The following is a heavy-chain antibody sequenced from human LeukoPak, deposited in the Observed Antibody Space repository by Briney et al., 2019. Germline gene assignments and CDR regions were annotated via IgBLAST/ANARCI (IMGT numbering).Heavy chain of an antibody. CDR2: INPSGGST. D-gene: IGHD6-6*01. CDR3: AREGQLAELDAFDI. Sequence: GASVRVSCKASGYTFTSYYMHWVRQAPGQGLEWMGIINPSGGSTSYAQKFQGRVTMTRDISTSTVYMEVSSLRSEDTAVYYCAREGQLAELDAFDIWGQGTMVTVSS. V-gene: IGHV1-46*01. CDR1: GYTFTSYY. J-gene: IGHJ3*02.